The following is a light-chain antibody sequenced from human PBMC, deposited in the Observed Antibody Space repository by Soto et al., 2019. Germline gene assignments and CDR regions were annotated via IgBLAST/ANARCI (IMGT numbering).Light chain of an antibody. Sequence: DVVMPQSPLSLPVPLGQPSSVSCRSSQGLLLSYRNTCLSWFHQRPGQSPRRLIYTISDRASGVPDRFSGSGSGTDFTLKISGCEAEDVGVYYCMQSAHWPWTFGPGTKVDIK. CDR2: TIS. J-gene: IGKJ1*01. CDR1: QGLLLSYRNTC. V-gene: IGKV2-30*01. CDR3: MQSAHWPWT.